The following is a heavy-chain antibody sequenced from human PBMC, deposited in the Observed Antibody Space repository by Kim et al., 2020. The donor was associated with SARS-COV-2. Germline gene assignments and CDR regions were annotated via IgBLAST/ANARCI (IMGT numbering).Heavy chain of an antibody. CDR2: IKQDGSEK. CDR1: GFTFSSYW. D-gene: IGHD1-1*01. J-gene: IGHJ4*02. CDR3: ARDSPIWQLELTGDFDY. Sequence: GGSLRLSCAASGFTFSSYWMSWVRQAPGKGLEWVANIKQDGSEKYYVDSVKGRFTISRDNAKNSLYLQMNSLRAEDTAVYYCARDSPIWQLELTGDFDYWGQGTLVTVSS. V-gene: IGHV3-7*03.